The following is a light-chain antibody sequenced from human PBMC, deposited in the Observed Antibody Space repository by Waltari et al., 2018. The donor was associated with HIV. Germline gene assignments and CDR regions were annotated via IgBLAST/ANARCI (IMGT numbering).Light chain of an antibody. Sequence: EIVMTQSPATLSVSPGERVTLSCRASQSVSSNLTWYQHKPGHSTRLLIYGASTRATGVPARFSGSGSVTEFTLTISSVQSEDFAVYYCQQYRNWPPGFTFGPGTKVDN. CDR3: QQYRNWPPGFT. V-gene: IGKV3-15*01. CDR2: GAS. CDR1: QSVSSN. J-gene: IGKJ3*01.